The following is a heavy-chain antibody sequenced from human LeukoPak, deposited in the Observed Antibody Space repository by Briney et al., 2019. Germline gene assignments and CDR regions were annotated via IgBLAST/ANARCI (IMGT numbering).Heavy chain of an antibody. V-gene: IGHV4-39*07. CDR3: ARVSSAQNWFDP. D-gene: IGHD6-6*01. CDR2: IYYSGST. Sequence: PSETLSLTCTVSGGSISSSSYYWGWIRQPPGKGLEWIGSIYYSGSTYYNPSLKSRVTISVDTSKNQFSLKLSSVTAADTAVYYCARVSSAQNWFDPWGQGTLVTVSS. J-gene: IGHJ5*02. CDR1: GGSISSSSYY.